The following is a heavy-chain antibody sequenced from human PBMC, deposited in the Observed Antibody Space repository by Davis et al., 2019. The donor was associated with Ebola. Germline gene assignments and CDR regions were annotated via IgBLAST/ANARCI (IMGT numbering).Heavy chain of an antibody. CDR3: ARRVEMTIGGIYNWLDP. V-gene: IGHV4-38-2*01. CDR1: NYSISSGDY. D-gene: IGHD4/OR15-4a*01. J-gene: IGHJ5*02. Sequence: PSETLSLTCAVANYSISSGDYWGWIRQSPGRGLEWIGSIYYSGSTHYNPSLKSRVTMSVDTSKNQFSLKLSSVTAADTAVYYCARRVEMTIGGIYNWLDPWGQGTLVTVSS. CDR2: IYYSGST.